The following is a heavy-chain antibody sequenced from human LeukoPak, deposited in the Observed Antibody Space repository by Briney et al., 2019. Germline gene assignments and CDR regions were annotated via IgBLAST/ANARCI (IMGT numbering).Heavy chain of an antibody. CDR1: GFTFSGSA. Sequence: GGSLRLSCAASGFTFSGSAMHWVRQASGKGLVWVGRIRSKANSYATAYAASVKGRFTISRDDSKNTAYLQMNSLKTEDTAVYYCTSPNCGGDCSYYYYMDVWGKGTTVTVSS. D-gene: IGHD2-21*02. J-gene: IGHJ6*03. CDR3: TSPNCGGDCSYYYYMDV. CDR2: IRSKANSYAT. V-gene: IGHV3-73*01.